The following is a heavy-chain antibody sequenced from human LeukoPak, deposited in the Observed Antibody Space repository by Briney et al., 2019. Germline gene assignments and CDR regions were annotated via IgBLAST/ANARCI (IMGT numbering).Heavy chain of an antibody. D-gene: IGHD1-7*01. CDR1: GYTYTVTGYY. Sequence: ASVKVSCKVSGYTYTVTGYYIHWVRRAPGQGLEWMGWINPNSGGTNYAQRFQGRITMTRDTSISTAYMELSSLRSDDTALYYCARVPHRGTIVELPGTILDAFDIWSQGTMVTVSS. CDR3: ARVPHRGTIVELPGTILDAFDI. V-gene: IGHV1-2*02. CDR2: INPNSGGT. J-gene: IGHJ3*02.